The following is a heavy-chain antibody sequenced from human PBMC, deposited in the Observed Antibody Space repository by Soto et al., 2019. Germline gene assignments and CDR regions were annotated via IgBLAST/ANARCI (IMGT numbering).Heavy chain of an antibody. CDR1: GFTFSSYA. J-gene: IGHJ4*02. V-gene: IGHV3-30-3*01. D-gene: IGHD3-3*01. CDR2: ISYDGSNK. Sequence: GGSLILSCAASGFTFSSYAMHWVRQAPGKGLEWVAVISYDGSNKYYADSVKGRFTISRDNSKNTLYLQMNSLRAEDTAVYYCARDRSGYDFWSGYLDYWGQGTLVTVSS. CDR3: ARDRSGYDFWSGYLDY.